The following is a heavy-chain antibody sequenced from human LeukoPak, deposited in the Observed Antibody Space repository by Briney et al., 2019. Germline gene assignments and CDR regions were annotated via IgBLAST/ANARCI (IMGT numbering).Heavy chain of an antibody. Sequence: GGSLRLSCAASGFTFSSYSMNWVRQAPGRGLEWVSAIGSRGVATFYADSVKGRFTISRDSSKSTLYLQMNSLRAEDTAVYYCAKDWGEYFDYVWGSFTSFDSWGQGTLVTVSS. CDR3: AKDWGEYFDYVWGSFTSFDS. V-gene: IGHV3-23*01. CDR2: IGSRGVAT. CDR1: GFTFSSYS. J-gene: IGHJ4*02. D-gene: IGHD3-16*01.